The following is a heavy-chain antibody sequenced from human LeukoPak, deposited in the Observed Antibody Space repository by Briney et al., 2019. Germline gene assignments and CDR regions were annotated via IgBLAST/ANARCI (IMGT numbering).Heavy chain of an antibody. Sequence: GGSLRLSCAASGFTVSSNYMSWVRQAPGKGLEWVSIIHSDGSTYYADSVKGRFTISRDNSKNTLYLQMNSLRAEDTAVYYCARGHVDTVIDNWGQGTPVTVSS. D-gene: IGHD5-18*01. CDR3: ARGHVDTVIDN. CDR1: GFTVSSNY. CDR2: IHSDGST. V-gene: IGHV3-66*01. J-gene: IGHJ4*02.